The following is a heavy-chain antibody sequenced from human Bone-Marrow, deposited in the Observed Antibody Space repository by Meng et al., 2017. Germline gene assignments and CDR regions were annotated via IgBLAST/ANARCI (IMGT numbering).Heavy chain of an antibody. D-gene: IGHD5-18*01. Sequence: QSQLVDGGGGLVKPGGLLSISAAASRFTLSDSYMSGIRPAPVKGLEWVSHISSSGSTIYYADSVKGRFTISRDNAKNSLYLQMNSLRAEDTAVYYCARGDGLRIQLWGSVDYWGQGTLVTVSS. CDR1: RFTLSDSY. J-gene: IGHJ4*02. CDR2: ISSSGSTI. V-gene: IGHV3-11*01. CDR3: ARGDGLRIQLWGSVDY.